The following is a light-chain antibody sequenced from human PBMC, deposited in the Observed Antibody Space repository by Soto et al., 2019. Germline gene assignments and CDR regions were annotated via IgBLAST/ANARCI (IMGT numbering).Light chain of an antibody. Sequence: QSALAQPAAVSGCPGQSITFSCTGTSSDVGSYDYVSWHQQHPGKAPKLIIYDVNNRPSGVPSRFSGSKSGNTASLIISGLQTEDEADYYCCAYSTSGTHVFGTGTKVTVL. V-gene: IGLV2-14*03. CDR2: DVN. CDR1: SSDVGSYDY. CDR3: CAYSTSGTHV. J-gene: IGLJ1*01.